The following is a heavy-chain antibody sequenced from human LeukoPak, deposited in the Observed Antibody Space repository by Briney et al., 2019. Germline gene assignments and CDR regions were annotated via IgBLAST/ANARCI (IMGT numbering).Heavy chain of an antibody. CDR1: GYTFTSYG. CDR2: ISAYNGNT. J-gene: IGHJ4*02. Sequence: ASVKVSCKASGYTFTSYGISWVRQAPGQGLEWMGWISAYNGNTNFAQKFQGRVTMTTDTSTSTAYKELRSLRSDDTAVYYCARDRGGYYDSSGFWDYYFDCWGQGTLVTVS. CDR3: ARDRGGYYDSSGFWDYYFDC. V-gene: IGHV1-18*01. D-gene: IGHD3-22*01.